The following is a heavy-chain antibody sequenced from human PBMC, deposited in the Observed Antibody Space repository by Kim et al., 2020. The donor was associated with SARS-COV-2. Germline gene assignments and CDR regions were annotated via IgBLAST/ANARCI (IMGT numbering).Heavy chain of an antibody. CDR1: GFTFSSHA. V-gene: IGHV3-30-3*01. D-gene: IGHD2-2*01. J-gene: IGHJ4*02. Sequence: GGSLRLSCAASGFTFSSHAMHWVRQAPGKVLEWVAAISYDGSDKYYADSVKGRFTISRDNSKNTLYLQMSSLRAEDTAEYYCTGHAPISTSSFAYWGQGTLVTVSS. CDR3: TGHAPISTSSFAY. CDR2: ISYDGSDK.